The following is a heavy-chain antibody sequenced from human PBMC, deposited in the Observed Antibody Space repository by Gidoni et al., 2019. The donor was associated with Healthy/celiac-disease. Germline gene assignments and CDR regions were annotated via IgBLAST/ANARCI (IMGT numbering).Heavy chain of an antibody. CDR1: GFTFSRYG. J-gene: IGHJ6*02. CDR3: AKDRSTTRYYYYYGMDV. D-gene: IGHD4-17*01. Sequence: QVQLVASGGGVVQPGRSLRLSCAAPGFTFSRYGMHWVRQAPGKGLEWVAVISYDGSNKYYADSVKGRFTISRDNSKNTLYLQMNSLRAEDTAVYYCAKDRSTTRYYYYYGMDVWGQGTTVTVSS. V-gene: IGHV3-30*18. CDR2: ISYDGSNK.